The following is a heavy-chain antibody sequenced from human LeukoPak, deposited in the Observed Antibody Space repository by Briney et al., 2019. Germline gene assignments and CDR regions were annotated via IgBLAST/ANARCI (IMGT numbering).Heavy chain of an antibody. CDR3: ARDMITMVRGVIVFDY. CDR1: GYTFTSYG. V-gene: IGHV1-18*01. D-gene: IGHD3-10*01. CDR2: ISAYNGNT. Sequence: VASVKVSCKASGYTFTSYGISWVRQAPGQGLEWMGWISAYNGNTNYAKKLQGRVTMTTDTSTSTAYMELRSLRSDDTAVYYCARDMITMVRGVIVFDYWGQGTLVTVSS. J-gene: IGHJ4*02.